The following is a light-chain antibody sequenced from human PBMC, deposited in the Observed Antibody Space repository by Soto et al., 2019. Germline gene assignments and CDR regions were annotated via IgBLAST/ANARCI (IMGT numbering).Light chain of an antibody. J-gene: IGKJ1*01. V-gene: IGKV1-5*01. Sequence: DIQMTQSPSTLSASVGDRCTITCRASQGISSWLAWYQQKPGKAPKLLIYDASSLESGVPSRFSGSGSGTEFTLTISSLQPDDFATYYCQQYNSYPWTFGQGTKVDIK. CDR1: QGISSW. CDR3: QQYNSYPWT. CDR2: DAS.